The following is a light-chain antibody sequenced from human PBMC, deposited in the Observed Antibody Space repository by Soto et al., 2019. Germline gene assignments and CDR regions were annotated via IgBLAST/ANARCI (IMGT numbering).Light chain of an antibody. CDR2: DAS. CDR3: QQSFSTTWT. CDR1: QTISTF. J-gene: IGKJ1*01. Sequence: DIHMTQSPSSLSASVGDRVTLTCRASQTISTFLNWYQHKPGKAPKLLIFDASNLHSGVPSRFSGSGSGTDFTLNISSLQPEDFATYSCQQSFSTTWTFGQGTKVEVK. V-gene: IGKV1-39*01.